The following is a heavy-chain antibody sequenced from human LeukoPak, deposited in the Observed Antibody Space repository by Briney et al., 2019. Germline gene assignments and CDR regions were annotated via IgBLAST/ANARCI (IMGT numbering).Heavy chain of an antibody. D-gene: IGHD3-10*01. CDR1: GFTFSSYA. Sequence: GGSLRLSCAASGFTFSSYAMSWVRQAPGKGLEWVSAISGSGGSTYYADSVRGRFTISRDNSKNTLYLQMNSLRAEDTAVYYCANHMVRGVIDFDYWGQGTLVTVSS. V-gene: IGHV3-23*01. CDR3: ANHMVRGVIDFDY. CDR2: ISGSGGST. J-gene: IGHJ4*02.